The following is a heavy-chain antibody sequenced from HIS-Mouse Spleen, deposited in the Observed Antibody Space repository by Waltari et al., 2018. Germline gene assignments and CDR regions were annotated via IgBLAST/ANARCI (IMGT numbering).Heavy chain of an antibody. D-gene: IGHD6-6*01. CDR2: IYYSGST. Sequence: QVQLQESGPGLVKPSETLSLTCTVPGGSISSYYWSWIRQPPGKGLEWIGYIYYSGSTNYNPSLRSRVTISVDTSKNQFSLQLSSVTAADTAVYYCARGMSSAPKGSDAFDIWGQGTMVTVSS. CDR3: ARGMSSAPKGSDAFDI. CDR1: GGSISSYY. V-gene: IGHV4-59*01. J-gene: IGHJ3*02.